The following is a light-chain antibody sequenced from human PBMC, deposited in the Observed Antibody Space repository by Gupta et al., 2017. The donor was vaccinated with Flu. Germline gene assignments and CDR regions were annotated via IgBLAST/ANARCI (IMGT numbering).Light chain of an antibody. Sequence: QSVLTQPPSASGTPGPTVTISCSGSISNIGTNYVYWYQQFPGSAPKLLIYKNNQRPSGGPDRFSGSRSGTSAALAISGLRSTEEADYYCTTWDDSLSGVVFGGGTKLTVL. CDR1: ISNIGTNY. J-gene: IGLJ2*01. V-gene: IGLV1-47*01. CDR2: KNN. CDR3: TTWDDSLSGVV.